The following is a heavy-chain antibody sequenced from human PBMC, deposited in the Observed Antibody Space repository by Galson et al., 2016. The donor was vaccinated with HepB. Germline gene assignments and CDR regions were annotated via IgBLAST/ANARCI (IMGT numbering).Heavy chain of an antibody. D-gene: IGHD3-10*01. CDR1: GFIFRSYA. J-gene: IGHJ6*02. V-gene: IGHV3-30-3*01. CDR2: ISNDGSNK. CDR3: ARGPGSYYRGREYYYGMDV. Sequence: SLRLSCADSGFIFRSYAMNWVRQAPGKGLEWLAVISNDGSNKYFADSVKGRFTISRDNSKNTPYLQMNSLRVEDTAVYYCARGPGSYYRGREYYYGMDVWGQGTTVTISS.